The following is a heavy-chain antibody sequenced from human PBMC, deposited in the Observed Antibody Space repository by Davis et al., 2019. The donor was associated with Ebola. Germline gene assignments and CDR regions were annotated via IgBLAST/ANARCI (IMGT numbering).Heavy chain of an antibody. CDR1: GYTFTSYY. Sequence: ASVKVSCKASGYTFTSYYMHWVRQAPGQGLEWMGIINPSGGSTSYAQKFQGRVTMTRDTSTSTVYIELSSLRSEDTAVYYCARGGGAGYSYGSGFDYWGQGTLVTVSS. CDR3: ARGGGAGYSYGSGFDY. CDR2: INPSGGST. D-gene: IGHD5-18*01. J-gene: IGHJ4*02. V-gene: IGHV1-46*01.